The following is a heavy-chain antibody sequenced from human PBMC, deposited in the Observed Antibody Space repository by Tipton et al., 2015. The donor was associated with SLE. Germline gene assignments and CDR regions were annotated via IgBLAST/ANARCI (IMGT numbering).Heavy chain of an antibody. CDR3: ASPAVAGFDY. CDR2: IYHSGST. CDR1: GGSISSSSYY. V-gene: IGHV4-39*05. D-gene: IGHD6-19*01. Sequence: TPSLTCTVSGGSISSSSYYWGWIRQPPGKGLEWIGSIYHSGSTYYNPSLKSRVTISVDTSKNQFSLKLSSVTAADTAVYYCASPAVAGFDYWGQGTLVTVSS. J-gene: IGHJ4*02.